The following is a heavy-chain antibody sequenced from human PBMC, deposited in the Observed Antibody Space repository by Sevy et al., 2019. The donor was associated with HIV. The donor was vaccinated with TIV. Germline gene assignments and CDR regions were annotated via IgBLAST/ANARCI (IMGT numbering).Heavy chain of an antibody. V-gene: IGHV1-69*13. CDR1: GGTFSSYA. J-gene: IGHJ3*02. CDR2: IIPIFGTA. Sequence: ASVKVSCKASGGTFSSYAISWVRQAPGQGLEWMGGIIPIFGTANYAQKFQGRVTITADESTSTAYMELSNLRSEDTDVFYCARRALAGDDTFDIWGQGTMVTVSS. D-gene: IGHD6-19*01. CDR3: ARRALAGDDTFDI.